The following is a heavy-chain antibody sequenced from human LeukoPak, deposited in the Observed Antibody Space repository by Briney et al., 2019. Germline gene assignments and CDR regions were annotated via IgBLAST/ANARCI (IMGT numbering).Heavy chain of an antibody. J-gene: IGHJ4*02. D-gene: IGHD1-26*01. Sequence: GGSLRLTCATSGFSLSGHWMNWVHQPPGKGLEWVANIKAGGSEKYYVDSVKGRFTISRDDAKRTVDLQMDNLRTEDTAVYYCAYRNNFEYWGQGTLVTVSS. CDR3: AYRNNFEY. CDR1: GFSLSGHW. CDR2: IKAGGSEK. V-gene: IGHV3-7*05.